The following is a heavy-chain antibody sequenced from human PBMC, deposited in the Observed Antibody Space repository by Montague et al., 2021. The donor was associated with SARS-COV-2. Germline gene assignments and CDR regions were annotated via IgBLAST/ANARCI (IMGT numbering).Heavy chain of an antibody. CDR2: IFHSGRT. J-gene: IGHJ6*02. Sequence: SETLSLTCTVSGGSIDSFYWSWIRRPPGKGLEWIGCIFHSGRTYHNPSLKSRVSMSVDTSKNQVSLRLSSLTAADTAVYYCARGGYYDNTGYYSDYYYNMDVWGQGTTVTVSS. CDR3: ARGGYYDNTGYYSDYYYNMDV. CDR1: GGSIDSFY. D-gene: IGHD3-22*01. V-gene: IGHV4-59*01.